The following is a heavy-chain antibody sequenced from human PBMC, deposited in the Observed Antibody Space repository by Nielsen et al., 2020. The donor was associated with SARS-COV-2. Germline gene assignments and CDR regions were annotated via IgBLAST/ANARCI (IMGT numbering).Heavy chain of an antibody. CDR1: GFSFSTYG. Sequence: GESLKISCAASGFSFSTYGMHWVRQAPGKGLEWVAHIWYDGSNEYYADSVKGRFTISRDNSKNTLYLEMSSLRAEDTAGYYCVRGSGRSGFDYWGQGTLVTVSS. CDR2: IWYDGSNE. J-gene: IGHJ4*02. V-gene: IGHV3-33*08. CDR3: VRGSGRSGFDY. D-gene: IGHD6-25*01.